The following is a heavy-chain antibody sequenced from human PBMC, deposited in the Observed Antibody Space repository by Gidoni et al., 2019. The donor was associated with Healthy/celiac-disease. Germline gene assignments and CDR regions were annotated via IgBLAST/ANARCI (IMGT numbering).Heavy chain of an antibody. Sequence: EVQLVESGGGLVKPGGSLRLSCAASGFTFSSYSLNWVRQAPGKGLEWGSSISSRSSYIYYADSVKGRFTISRDNAKNSLYLQMNSLRAEDTAVYYCARDGYSYGPSGYYYYGMDVWGQGTTVTVSS. V-gene: IGHV3-21*01. CDR1: GFTFSSYS. CDR3: ARDGYSYGPSGYYYYGMDV. CDR2: ISSRSSYI. J-gene: IGHJ6*02. D-gene: IGHD5-18*01.